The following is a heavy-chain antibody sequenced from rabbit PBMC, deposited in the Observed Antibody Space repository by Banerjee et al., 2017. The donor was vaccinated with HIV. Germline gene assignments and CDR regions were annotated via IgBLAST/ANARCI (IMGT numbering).Heavy chain of an antibody. D-gene: IGHD1-1*01. J-gene: IGHJ3*01. Sequence: QEQLVESGGGLVQPEGSLTLTCTASGFSFSSSYWICWVRQAPGKGLEWIACIYPADGGTVYASWVKGRFTISSDNAQNTVFLQMTSLTAADTATYFCARGINGYYSLWGQGTLVTVS. CDR2: IYPADGGT. CDR3: ARGINGYYSL. V-gene: IGHV1S45*01. CDR1: GFSFSSSYW.